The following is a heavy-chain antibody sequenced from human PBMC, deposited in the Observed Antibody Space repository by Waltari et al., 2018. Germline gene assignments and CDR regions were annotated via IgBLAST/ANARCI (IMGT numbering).Heavy chain of an antibody. Sequence: EVQLVESGGTLVQPGGSLRLSCAASGFTFRGYWRTWVRQAPGKGLGWVAKIKADGSEQYYVDSVRGRFTSSRDNAENSLYLQMNSLIADDTAVYYCARGSAYYVRVWDYWGQGTLVTVSS. J-gene: IGHJ4*02. V-gene: IGHV3-7*03. CDR2: IKADGSEQ. D-gene: IGHD3-16*01. CDR1: GFTFRGYW. CDR3: ARGSAYYVRVWDY.